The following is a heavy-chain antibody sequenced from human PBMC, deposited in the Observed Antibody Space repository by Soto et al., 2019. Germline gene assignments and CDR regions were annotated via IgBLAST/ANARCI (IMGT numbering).Heavy chain of an antibody. CDR2: IIPVFGTG. Sequence: SVKVSGKVAGGTFSSYFINWVRQAPGQGLEWVGGIIPVFGTGSYAEKFQGRVTLTADESTSTAYMELSRLRSDDTAVYYCARETPSGAAAYYYYGLDVWGPGTTVTVS. CDR3: ARETPSGAAAYYYYGLDV. V-gene: IGHV1-69*13. J-gene: IGHJ6*02. CDR1: GGTFSSYF. D-gene: IGHD2-2*01.